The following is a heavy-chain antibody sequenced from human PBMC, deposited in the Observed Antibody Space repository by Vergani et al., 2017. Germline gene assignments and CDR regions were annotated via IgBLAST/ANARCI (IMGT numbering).Heavy chain of an antibody. CDR3: ARFSRPYYDFWSGYYVTDYYYMDV. Sequence: EVQLVESGGGLVKPGGSLRLSCAASGFSFSNAWMTWVRQGPGKGLEWVCRIKSQIDGGTTDYAAPVKGRFTISRDNSKNTLYLKMNSLRAEDTAVYYCARFSRPYYDFWSGYYVTDYYYMDVWGKGTTVTVSS. V-gene: IGHV3-15*01. J-gene: IGHJ6*03. D-gene: IGHD3-3*01. CDR1: GFSFSNAW. CDR2: IKSQIDGGTT.